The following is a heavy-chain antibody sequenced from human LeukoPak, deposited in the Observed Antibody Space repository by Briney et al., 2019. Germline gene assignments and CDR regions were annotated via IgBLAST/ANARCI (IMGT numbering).Heavy chain of an antibody. CDR2: VYSSGST. J-gene: IGHJ5*02. CDR3: ARTPLRGATFFTSYPNWFDT. Sequence: SETLSLTCTVSGGSISSGSYYWSWIRQPARKGLEWIGRVYSSGSTDYNPSLKSRLSISVDMSKIQFSLRLSSVTVADTAVYYCARTPLRGATFFTSYPNWFDTWGQGTLVTVSS. D-gene: IGHD3-10*01. CDR1: GGSISSGSYY. V-gene: IGHV4-61*02.